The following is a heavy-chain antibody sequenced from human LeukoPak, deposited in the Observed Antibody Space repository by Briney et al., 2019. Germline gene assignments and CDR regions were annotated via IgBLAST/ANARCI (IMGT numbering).Heavy chain of an antibody. CDR3: ARDLVSSGPYYYYFYGMDV. Sequence: GGTLSLTCVVSGFTFSGYWLSWVRQAPGKGLEWVANIKQDGSEKYYVDSVKGRFTISRDNAKNSLYLQMNSLRAEDTAVYYCARDLVSSGPYYYYFYGMDVWGQGTTVTVSS. CDR2: IKQDGSEK. V-gene: IGHV3-7*01. J-gene: IGHJ6*02. D-gene: IGHD6-19*01. CDR1: GFTFSGYW.